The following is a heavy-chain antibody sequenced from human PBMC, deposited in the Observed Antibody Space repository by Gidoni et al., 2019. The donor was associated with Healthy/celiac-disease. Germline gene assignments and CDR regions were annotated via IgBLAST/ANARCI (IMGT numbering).Heavy chain of an antibody. J-gene: IGHJ6*02. Sequence: EVQLVESGGGLVQPGRSLRLSCAASGFTFDDYAMHWVRQAPGKGLEWVSGISWNSGSIGYADSVKGRFTISRDNAKNSLYLQMNSLRAEDTALYYCAKGGSKITMVRGVIITYYYYGMDVWGQGTTVTVSS. D-gene: IGHD3-10*01. CDR3: AKGGSKITMVRGVIITYYYYGMDV. V-gene: IGHV3-9*01. CDR1: GFTFDDYA. CDR2: ISWNSGSI.